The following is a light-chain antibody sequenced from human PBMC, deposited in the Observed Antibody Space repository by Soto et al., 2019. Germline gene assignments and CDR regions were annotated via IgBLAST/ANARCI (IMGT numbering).Light chain of an antibody. CDR2: GAS. CDR3: QRYGGSPLYT. V-gene: IGKV3-20*01. CDR1: QSVSSSD. Sequence: EIVLTQSPGTLSLSPGDRATLSCRASQSVSSSDLAWYQQKPGQAPRLLIYGASTRATGIPDRFSGSGAGTDFTLTSSRLEPEDFAVYYCQRYGGSPLYTFGQGTKVDIK. J-gene: IGKJ2*01.